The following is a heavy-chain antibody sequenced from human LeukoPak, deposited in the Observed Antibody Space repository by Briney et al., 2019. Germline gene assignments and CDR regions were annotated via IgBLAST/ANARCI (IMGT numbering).Heavy chain of an antibody. Sequence: GASAKVSCKASGYTFSSYGISWVRQAPGQGLEWMGWISAYSGNTHYAQKFQGRVTMTTDTSTTTAYMELRGLRSDDTAVYYCARAEKPNWGNYYYYCMDVWGKGTTVTVSS. CDR3: ARAEKPNWGNYYYYCMDV. CDR1: GYTFSSYG. D-gene: IGHD7-27*01. J-gene: IGHJ6*03. V-gene: IGHV1-18*01. CDR2: ISAYSGNT.